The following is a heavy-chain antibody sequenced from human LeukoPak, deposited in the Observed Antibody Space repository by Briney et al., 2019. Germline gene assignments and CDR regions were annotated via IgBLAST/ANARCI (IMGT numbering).Heavy chain of an antibody. CDR1: GFTFSSYG. D-gene: IGHD3-22*01. V-gene: IGHV3-23*01. J-gene: IGHJ4*02. Sequence: GGSLRLSCAASGFTFSSYGMSWVRQAPGKGLEWVSGISGSGGSIYYADSVKGRFTISRDNSRNTLNLQMNSLRAEDTAVYYCAKRGRYDSSGYYGAFDCWGQGTLVTVSS. CDR2: ISGSGGSI. CDR3: AKRGRYDSSGYYGAFDC.